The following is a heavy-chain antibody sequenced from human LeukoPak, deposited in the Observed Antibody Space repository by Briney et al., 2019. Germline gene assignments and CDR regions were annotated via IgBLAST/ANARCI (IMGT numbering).Heavy chain of an antibody. D-gene: IGHD3-22*01. J-gene: IGHJ6*03. CDR2: ISSSSSYI. CDR3: ARGVSSGPYYYYYMDV. Sequence: NPGGSLRLSCAASGFTFSSYSMNWVRQAPGKGLEWVSSISSSSSYIYYADSVKGRFTISRDNAKNSLYLQMNSLRAEDTAVYYCARGVSSGPYYYYYMDVWGKGTTVTVSS. V-gene: IGHV3-21*01. CDR1: GFTFSSYS.